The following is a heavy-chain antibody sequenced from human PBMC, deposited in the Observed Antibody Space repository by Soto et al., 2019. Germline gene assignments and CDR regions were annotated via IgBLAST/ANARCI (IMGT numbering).Heavy chain of an antibody. CDR3: ARDRECSSTSCYGPNWFDP. CDR2: TYYRSKWYN. CDR1: GDSVSSNSAA. V-gene: IGHV6-1*01. J-gene: IGHJ5*02. Sequence: SQTLSLTCAISGDSVSSNSAAWNWIRQSPSRGLEWLGRTYYRSKWYNDYAVSVKSRITINPDTSKDQFSLQLNSVTPEDTAVYYCARDRECSSTSCYGPNWFDPWGQGTLVTVSS. D-gene: IGHD2-2*01.